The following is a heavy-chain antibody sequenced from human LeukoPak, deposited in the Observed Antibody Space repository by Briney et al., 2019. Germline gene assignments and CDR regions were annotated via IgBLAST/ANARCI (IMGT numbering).Heavy chain of an antibody. CDR3: ARGTTMIVVVIESGNWFDP. CDR1: AGSISSFY. Sequence: PSETLSLTCTISAGSISSFYWSWIRQPPGKGLEWIGEINHSGSTNYNPSLKSRVTISVDTSKNQFSLKLSSVTAADTAVYYCARGTTMIVVVIESGNWFDPWGQGTLVTVSS. D-gene: IGHD3-22*01. J-gene: IGHJ5*02. CDR2: INHSGST. V-gene: IGHV4-34*01.